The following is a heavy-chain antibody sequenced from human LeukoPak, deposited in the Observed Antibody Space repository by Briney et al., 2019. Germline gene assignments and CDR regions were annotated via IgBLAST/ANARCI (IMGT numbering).Heavy chain of an antibody. CDR2: ISSSSSYI. Sequence: PGGSLRLSCAASGFTFSSYSMNWVRQAPGKGLEWVSSISSSSSYIYYADSVKGRFTISRDNGKNSLFLQMNSLRAEDTAVYYCAREGYYGLGLYYYYYMDVWGKGTTVTVSS. V-gene: IGHV3-21*01. D-gene: IGHD3-10*01. J-gene: IGHJ6*03. CDR1: GFTFSSYS. CDR3: AREGYYGLGLYYYYYMDV.